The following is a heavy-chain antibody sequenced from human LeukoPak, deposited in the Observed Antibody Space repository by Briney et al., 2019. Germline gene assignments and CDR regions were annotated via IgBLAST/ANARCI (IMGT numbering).Heavy chain of an antibody. D-gene: IGHD3-22*01. CDR3: ARVRIYDSSGYLYYFDY. CDR2: INHSGST. CDR1: GGSFSGYY. V-gene: IGHV4-34*01. Sequence: KPSETLSLTCAVYGGSFSGYYWSWIRQPPGKGLEWIGEINHSGSTNYNPSLKSRVTISVDRSKNQFSLKLSSVTAADTAVYYCARVRIYDSSGYLYYFDYWGQGTLVTVSS. J-gene: IGHJ4*02.